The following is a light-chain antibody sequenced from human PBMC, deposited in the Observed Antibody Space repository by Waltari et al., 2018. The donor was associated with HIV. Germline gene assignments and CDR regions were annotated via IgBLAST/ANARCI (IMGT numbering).Light chain of an antibody. CDR1: SSDVGSYNL. CDR3: CSYAHSSTFV. CDR2: EVT. J-gene: IGLJ3*02. Sequence: QSALTQPASVSGSPGQSITISCTGTSSDVGSYNLVSWYQQHPGKAPRLRIYEVTKRLPGVSNRFSGCKSGNTGSLTISGLQAEDEADYHCCSYAHSSTFVCGGGTKLTVL. V-gene: IGLV2-23*02.